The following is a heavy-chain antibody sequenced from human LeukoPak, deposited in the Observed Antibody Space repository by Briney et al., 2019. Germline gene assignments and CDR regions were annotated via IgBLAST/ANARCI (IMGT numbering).Heavy chain of an antibody. CDR2: IRSKANSYAT. V-gene: IGHV3-73*01. Sequence: PGGSLRLSCAASGFTFSGSAMHWVRQASGKGLEWVGRIRSKANSYATAYAASVKGRFTISRDDSKNTAYLQMNSLKTEDTAVYYCIVVVPAANYWGQGTLVTVSS. D-gene: IGHD2-2*01. CDR3: IVVVPAANY. J-gene: IGHJ4*02. CDR1: GFTFSGSA.